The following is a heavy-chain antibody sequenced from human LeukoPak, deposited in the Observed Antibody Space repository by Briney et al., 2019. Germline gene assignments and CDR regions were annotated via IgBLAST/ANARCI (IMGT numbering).Heavy chain of an antibody. V-gene: IGHV4-59*01. J-gene: IGHJ4*02. CDR2: IYYSGST. D-gene: IGHD6-19*01. Sequence: SETLSLTCTVSGGSISSYYWSWIRQPAGKGLEWIGYIYYSGSTNYNPSLKSRVTISVDTSKNQFSLKLSSVTAADTAVYYCARLRVGSSGWLRYYFDYWGQGTLVTVSS. CDR1: GGSISSYY. CDR3: ARLRVGSSGWLRYYFDY.